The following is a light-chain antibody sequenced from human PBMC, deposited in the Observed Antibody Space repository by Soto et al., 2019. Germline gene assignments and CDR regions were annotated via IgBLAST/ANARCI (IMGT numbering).Light chain of an antibody. CDR1: QTISSW. CDR2: KAS. J-gene: IGKJ1*01. Sequence: DKQMTQSPSTLAGSVGDRVTITFLASQTISSWLAWYQQKPGKAPKLLIYKASTLKSGVPSRFSGSGSGTEFTLTISSLQPDDFATYHCQHYNSYSEAFGPGVKVDI. CDR3: QHYNSYSEA. V-gene: IGKV1-5*03.